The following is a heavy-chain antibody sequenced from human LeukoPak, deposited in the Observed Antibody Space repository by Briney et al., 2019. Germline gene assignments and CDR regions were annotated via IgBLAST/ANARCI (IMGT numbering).Heavy chain of an antibody. CDR3: TRVGYIDEGIDY. CDR2: IKQDGSKK. D-gene: IGHD5-24*01. V-gene: IGHV3-7*04. Sequence: GGSLRLSCAASGFTFSSYAMSWVRQAPGKGLEWVASIKQDGSKKSYVDSVKGRFTISRDNAKNSLYLQMNSLRAEGTAIYYCTRVGYIDEGIDYWGQGTLVTVSS. CDR1: GFTFSSYA. J-gene: IGHJ4*02.